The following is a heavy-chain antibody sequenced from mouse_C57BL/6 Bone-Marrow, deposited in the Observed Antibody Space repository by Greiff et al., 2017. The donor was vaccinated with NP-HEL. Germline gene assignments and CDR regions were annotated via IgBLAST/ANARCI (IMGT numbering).Heavy chain of an antibody. J-gene: IGHJ3*01. CDR2: IDPSDSYT. CDR3: ARTLFAY. V-gene: IGHV1-59*01. Sequence: QVQLQQSGAELVRPGTSVKLSCKASGYTFTSYWMHWVKQRPGQGLEWIGVIDPSDSYTNYNQKFKGKATLTVDTSSSTAYMQLSSLTSEDSAVYYCARTLFAYWGQGTRVTVSA. CDR1: GYTFTSYW.